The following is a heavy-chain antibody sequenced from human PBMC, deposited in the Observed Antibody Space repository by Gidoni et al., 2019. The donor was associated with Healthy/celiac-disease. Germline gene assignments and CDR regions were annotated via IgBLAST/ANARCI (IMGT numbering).Heavy chain of an antibody. J-gene: IGHJ2*01. Sequence: QVTLKESGPVLVKPTETLTLPCTVSGFSLSNARMGVSWFRQPPGKALEWLAHICSNDEKSYSTSLKSRLTISKDTSKSQVVLTMTNMDPVDTATYYCARIGDRPSSWGIYWYFDLWGRGTLVTVSS. CDR2: ICSNDEK. CDR1: GFSLSNARMG. V-gene: IGHV2-26*01. D-gene: IGHD6-13*01. CDR3: ARIGDRPSSWGIYWYFDL.